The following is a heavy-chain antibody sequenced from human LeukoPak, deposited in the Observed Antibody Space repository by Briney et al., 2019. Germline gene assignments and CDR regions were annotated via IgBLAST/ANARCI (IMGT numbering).Heavy chain of an antibody. D-gene: IGHD4-17*01. J-gene: IGHJ4*02. CDR2: ISGDAIYT. Sequence: LTGGSLRLSCAASGFTFSNYAMTWVRQAPGKGLQWVSAISGDAIYTYYLDSVKGRFTTSRDNSKNTLFLQMNSLRADDTAVYYCAKNYGTSRPFYDYWGQGIVVTVSS. CDR1: GFTFSNYA. CDR3: AKNYGTSRPFYDY. V-gene: IGHV3-23*01.